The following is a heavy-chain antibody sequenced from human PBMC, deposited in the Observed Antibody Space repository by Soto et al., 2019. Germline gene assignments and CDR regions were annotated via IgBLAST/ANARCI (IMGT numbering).Heavy chain of an antibody. CDR3: AREPGGYYDSSGYLNWFDP. CDR1: GFTFSSYS. Sequence: GGSLRLSCAASGFTFSSYSMNWVRQAAGKGLEWVSYISSSSSTIYYADSVKGRFTISRDNAKNSLYLQMNSLRDEDTAVYYCAREPGGYYDSSGYLNWFDPWGQGTLVTVSS. V-gene: IGHV3-48*02. J-gene: IGHJ5*02. CDR2: ISSSSSTI. D-gene: IGHD3-22*01.